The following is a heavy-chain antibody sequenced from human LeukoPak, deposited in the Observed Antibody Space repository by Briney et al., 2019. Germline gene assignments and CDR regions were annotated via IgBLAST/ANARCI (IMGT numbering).Heavy chain of an antibody. V-gene: IGHV1-8*02. CDR2: MNPNSGNT. CDR1: GYTFTSYD. Sequence: ASVKVSCKASGYTFTSYDINWVRQATGQGLEWMGWMNPNSGNTGYAQKFQGRVTMTRNTSISTAYMKLSSLRSEDTAVYYCARAPPAFCSGGSCYGGSVDYWGQGTLVTVSS. D-gene: IGHD2-15*01. J-gene: IGHJ4*02. CDR3: ARAPPAFCSGGSCYGGSVDY.